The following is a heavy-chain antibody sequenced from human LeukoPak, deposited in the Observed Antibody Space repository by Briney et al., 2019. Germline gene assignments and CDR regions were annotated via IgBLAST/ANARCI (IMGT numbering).Heavy chain of an antibody. V-gene: IGHV1-2*02. CDR3: ARGSGLSLDSSGSLGSY. D-gene: IGHD3-22*01. J-gene: IGHJ4*02. CDR2: INPNSGDT. CDR1: GYMFTGYY. Sequence: ASVKVSCKASGYMFTGYYIHWVRQAPGQGLEWMGWINPNSGDTHFAQKFQGRVTMTRDTSITTAYMDLSSLRSDDTAVYYCARGSGLSLDSSGSLGSYWGQGTLVTVSS.